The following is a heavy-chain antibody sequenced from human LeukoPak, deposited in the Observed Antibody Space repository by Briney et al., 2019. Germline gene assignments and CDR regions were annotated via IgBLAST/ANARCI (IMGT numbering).Heavy chain of an antibody. CDR2: ISYDGSNK. D-gene: IGHD1-14*01. V-gene: IGHV3-30*03. Sequence: PGGSLRLSCAASGFTFSSYSMNWVRQAPGKGLEWVAVISYDGSNKYYADSVKGRFTISRDNSKNTLYLQMNSLRAEDTAVYYCARDPGEGGVTFDIWGQGTMVTVSS. J-gene: IGHJ3*02. CDR1: GFTFSSYS. CDR3: ARDPGEGGVTFDI.